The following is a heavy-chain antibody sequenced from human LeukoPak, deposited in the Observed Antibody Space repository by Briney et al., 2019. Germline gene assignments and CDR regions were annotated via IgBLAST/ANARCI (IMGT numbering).Heavy chain of an antibody. V-gene: IGHV3-74*01. CDR2: INSDGRTT. Sequence: PGGSLRLSCGASGITFSKYWMHWVRQAPGKGLVWVSRINSDGRTTNYADSVKGRFTVSRDNAKSTLYLQMNSLRVEDTAVYYCASTYGGSVRSGPNGAFDIWGQGTMVTVSS. CDR1: GITFSKYW. D-gene: IGHD3-16*01. CDR3: ASTYGGSVRSGPNGAFDI. J-gene: IGHJ3*02.